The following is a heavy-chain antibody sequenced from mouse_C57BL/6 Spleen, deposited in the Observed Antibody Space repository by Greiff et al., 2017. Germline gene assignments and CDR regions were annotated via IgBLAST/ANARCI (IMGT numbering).Heavy chain of an antibody. J-gene: IGHJ3*01. CDR1: GFTFSDYG. CDR3: ARPRRGAWFAY. Sequence: DVHLVESGGGLVKPGGSLKLSCAASGFTFSDYGMHWVRQAPEKGLEWVAYISSGSGTIYYADTVKGRFTISRDNAKNTLFLQMTSLRSEDTAMYYCARPRRGAWFAYWGQGTLVTVAA. V-gene: IGHV5-17*01. CDR2: ISSGSGTI. D-gene: IGHD2-10*02.